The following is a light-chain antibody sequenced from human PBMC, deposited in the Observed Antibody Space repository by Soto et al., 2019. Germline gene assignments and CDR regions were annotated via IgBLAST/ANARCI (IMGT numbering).Light chain of an antibody. CDR3: QQYNKWPAEIT. Sequence: DIQMTQSPSSLSASVVERVTITFRASQYIYNYLSWYQQKPGKAPKLLIYDASSLQSGVPPRFSGSGSGTDFTLTISSLQSEDSGVYYCQQYNKWPAEITFGQGTRLEIK. CDR2: DAS. V-gene: IGKV1-17*01. J-gene: IGKJ5*01. CDR1: QYIYNY.